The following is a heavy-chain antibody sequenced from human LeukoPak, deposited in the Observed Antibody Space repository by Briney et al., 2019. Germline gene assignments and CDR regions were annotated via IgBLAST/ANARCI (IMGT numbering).Heavy chain of an antibody. CDR2: INPNSGGT. CDR1: GYTFTGYY. Sequence: ASVKVSCKASGYTFTGYYMNWVRQAPGEGLEWMGWINPNSGGTNHAQKFQGRVTMTRDTSISTAYMELSRLRSDDTAVYCCARDWVAAGPREQSDGMDVGGQGTTVTVS. D-gene: IGHD1-26*01. CDR3: ARDWVAAGPREQSDGMDV. J-gene: IGHJ6*02. V-gene: IGHV1-2*02.